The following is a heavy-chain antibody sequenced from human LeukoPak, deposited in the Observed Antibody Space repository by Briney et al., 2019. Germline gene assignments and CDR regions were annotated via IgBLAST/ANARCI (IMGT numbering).Heavy chain of an antibody. Sequence: PSETLSLTCTVSGGSISSSPYYWGWIRQPPGQGLEWIGSIYHSGSTFYDPSLKSRVTVSIDTSKNQFSLRLNSMTSADTAVYFCARGPDYSSSYAANWFDPWGQGTLVTVSS. D-gene: IGHD6-13*01. J-gene: IGHJ5*02. V-gene: IGHV4-39*01. CDR2: IYHSGST. CDR3: ARGPDYSSSYAANWFDP. CDR1: GGSISSSPYY.